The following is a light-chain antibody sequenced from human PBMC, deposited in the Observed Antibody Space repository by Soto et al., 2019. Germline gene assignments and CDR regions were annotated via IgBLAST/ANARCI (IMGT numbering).Light chain of an antibody. J-gene: IGKJ1*01. Sequence: DLQMTQSPTTLYACVRARVTLTCRASQSISSWLAWYQQKPGKAPKLLIYDASSLESGVPSRFSGSGSGTEFTLTISSLQPDDLATYYCQQYNSYWTFGQGTKV. CDR1: QSISSW. CDR2: DAS. V-gene: IGKV1-5*01. CDR3: QQYNSYWT.